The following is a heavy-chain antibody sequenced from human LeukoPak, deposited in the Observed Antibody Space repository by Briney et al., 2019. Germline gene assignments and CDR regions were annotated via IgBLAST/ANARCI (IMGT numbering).Heavy chain of an antibody. J-gene: IGHJ4*02. CDR3: ARVVPAAMGWDYFDY. D-gene: IGHD2-2*01. V-gene: IGHV3-7*01. Sequence: GGSLRLSCAASGFTFSSYWMSWVRQAPGKGLESVANIKQDGSEKYYVDSVKGRFTISRDNAKNSLYLQMNSLRAEDTAVYYCARVVPAAMGWDYFDYWGQGTLVTVSS. CDR1: GFTFSSYW. CDR2: IKQDGSEK.